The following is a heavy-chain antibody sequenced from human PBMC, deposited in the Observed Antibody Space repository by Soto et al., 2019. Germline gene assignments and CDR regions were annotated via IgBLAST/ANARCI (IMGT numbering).Heavy chain of an antibody. V-gene: IGHV3-15*01. CDR2: IKRTTDGGTT. D-gene: IGHD3-22*01. Sequence: PCGPLRLSCAASGFTFSAAWMSWVRQAPGKGLEWVGRIKRTTDGGTTDYAAPVKGRFTISRDDSKDTLNLQMNSLKTEDTAVYYCTTGLSSGYYYFDYWGQGTLVTVSS. CDR3: TTGLSSGYYYFDY. J-gene: IGHJ4*02. CDR1: GFTFSAAW.